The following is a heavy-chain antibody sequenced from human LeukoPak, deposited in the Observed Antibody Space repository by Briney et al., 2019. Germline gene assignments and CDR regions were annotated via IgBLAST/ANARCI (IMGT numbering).Heavy chain of an antibody. CDR3: AKDPVVVPAAMEVDNWFDP. D-gene: IGHD2-2*01. J-gene: IGHJ5*02. CDR1: GFTFSSYA. V-gene: IGHV3-23*01. Sequence: GGSLRLSCAASGFTFSSYAMSWVRQAPGKGLEWVSAISGSGGSTYYADSVKGRFTIPRDNSKNTLYLQMNSLRAEDTAVYYCAKDPVVVPAAMEVDNWFDPWGQGTLVTVSS. CDR2: ISGSGGST.